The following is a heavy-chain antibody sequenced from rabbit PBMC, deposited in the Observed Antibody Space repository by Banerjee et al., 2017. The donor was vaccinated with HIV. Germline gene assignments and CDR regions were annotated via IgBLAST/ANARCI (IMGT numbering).Heavy chain of an antibody. CDR2: IDPVFGST. Sequence: QLVESGGGLVTLGGSLKLSCKASGIDLSSYGISWVRQAPGKGLEWIGYIDPVFGSTYYASWVNGRFTISSHNAQNTLYLQLNSLTAADTATYFCVRDNAPNLWGPGTLVTVS. CDR3: VRDNAPNL. D-gene: IGHD4-2*01. V-gene: IGHV1S7*01. CDR1: GIDLSSYG. J-gene: IGHJ4*01.